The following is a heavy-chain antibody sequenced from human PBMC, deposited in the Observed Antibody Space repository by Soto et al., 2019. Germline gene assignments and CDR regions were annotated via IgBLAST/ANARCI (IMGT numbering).Heavy chain of an antibody. J-gene: IGHJ4*02. CDR2: INSGGSV. D-gene: IGHD1-1*01. CDR1: GFTFSSYW. CDR3: ARGHGRLEPVY. V-gene: IGHV3-74*03. Sequence: GWSPRLSCAASGFTFSSYWINWVRQAPGKGLVFVSGINSGGSVYADSVKGRFTISRDTAKNTLYLDMNSLRVEDTAVYYCARGHGRLEPVYWGQGALVTVSS.